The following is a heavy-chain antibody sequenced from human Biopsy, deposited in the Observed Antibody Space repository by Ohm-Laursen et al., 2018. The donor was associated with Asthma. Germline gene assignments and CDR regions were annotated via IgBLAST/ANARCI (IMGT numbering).Heavy chain of an antibody. J-gene: IGHJ6*02. Sequence: SLRLSCTAPGFTFSSYGMHWVRQAPGKGLEWVAVIWYDGSNKYYADSVKGRFTISRDNSKNTLYLQMSSLRAEDTAVYYCARSIYDVWSGYYGMDVWGQGTTVTVSS. D-gene: IGHD3-3*01. V-gene: IGHV3-33*01. CDR2: IWYDGSNK. CDR3: ARSIYDVWSGYYGMDV. CDR1: GFTFSSYG.